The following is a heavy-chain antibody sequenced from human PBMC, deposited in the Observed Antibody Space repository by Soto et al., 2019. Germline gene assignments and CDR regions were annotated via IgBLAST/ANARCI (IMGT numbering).Heavy chain of an antibody. CDR1: GFTFSDYP. CDR3: ARETPAFDS. J-gene: IGHJ4*02. D-gene: IGHD2-15*01. CDR2: IRTISSAI. V-gene: IGHV3-48*02. Sequence: GGSLRLSCAASGFTFSDYPMNWVRQAPGKGLEWVSSIRTISSAIYFADSVRGRFTISRDNARNSLYLQMTSLRDEDTAVYYCARETPAFDSWGQGTLVTVSS.